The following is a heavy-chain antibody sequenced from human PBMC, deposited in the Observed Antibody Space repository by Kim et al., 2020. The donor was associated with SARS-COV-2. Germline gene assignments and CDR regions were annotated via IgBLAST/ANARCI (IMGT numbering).Heavy chain of an antibody. V-gene: IGHV3-11*06. Sequence: ADCVRGRFTISRDRARNSLSLQMDRLRREDTAVYFCSRKGGIFHYGMDVWGQGTTVTVSS. J-gene: IGHJ6*02. D-gene: IGHD1-1*01. CDR3: SRKGGIFHYGMDV.